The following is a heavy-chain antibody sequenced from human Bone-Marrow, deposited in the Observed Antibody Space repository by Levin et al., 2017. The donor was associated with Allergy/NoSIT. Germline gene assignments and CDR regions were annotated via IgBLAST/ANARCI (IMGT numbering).Heavy chain of an antibody. Sequence: ASVKVSCKVAGYTLTELSIHWVRQAPGKGLEWMGGFDPEDGERKYAEKFQGRVTMTDDTSTDTAYIELSSLGSDDTAVYYCSTPTGDFWSGYHFWGQGTLVSVSA. D-gene: IGHD3-3*01. V-gene: IGHV1-24*01. CDR3: STPTGDFWSGYHF. J-gene: IGHJ4*02. CDR2: FDPEDGER. CDR1: GYTLTELS.